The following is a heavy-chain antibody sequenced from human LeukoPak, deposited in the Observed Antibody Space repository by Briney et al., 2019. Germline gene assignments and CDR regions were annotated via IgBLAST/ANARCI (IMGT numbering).Heavy chain of an antibody. Sequence: SVKVSCKASGGTFSSYASSWVRQAPGQGLEWMGRIIPIFGTANYAQKFQGRVTITTDESTSTAYMELSSLRSEDTAVYYCARDSQMVVTYYWGQGTLLTVSS. CDR2: IIPIFGTA. J-gene: IGHJ4*02. CDR3: ARDSQMVVTYY. D-gene: IGHD4-23*01. V-gene: IGHV1-69*05. CDR1: GGTFSSYA.